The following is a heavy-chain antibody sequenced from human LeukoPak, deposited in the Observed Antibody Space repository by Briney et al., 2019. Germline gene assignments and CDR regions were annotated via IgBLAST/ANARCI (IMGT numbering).Heavy chain of an antibody. CDR3: ARRGSSGESLGAFDI. CDR2: IWYDGSNK. J-gene: IGHJ3*02. D-gene: IGHD2-15*01. V-gene: IGHV3-33*01. CDR1: GFTFSSYG. Sequence: PGRSLRLSCAASGFTFSSYGMHWVRQAPGKGLEWVAVIWYDGSNKYYADSVKGRFTISRDNSKNTLYLQMNSLRAEDTAVYYCARRGSSGESLGAFDIWGQGTMVTVSS.